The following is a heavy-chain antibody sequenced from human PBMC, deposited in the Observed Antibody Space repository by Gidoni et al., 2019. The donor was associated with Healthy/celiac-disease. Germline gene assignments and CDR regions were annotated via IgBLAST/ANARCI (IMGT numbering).Heavy chain of an antibody. CDR1: GWSFSGYY. D-gene: IGHD3-10*01. J-gene: IGHJ4*02. V-gene: IGHV4-34*01. CDR3: ARGSPKWFGELDFDY. Sequence: QVQLQQWGAGLLKPSETLSLICAVHGWSFSGYYCSCPRQPPGKGLEWIGEINHSGSTNYNPSLKSRVTISVDTSKNQFSLKLSSVTAADTAVYYCARGSPKWFGELDFDYWGQGTLVTVSS. CDR2: INHSGST.